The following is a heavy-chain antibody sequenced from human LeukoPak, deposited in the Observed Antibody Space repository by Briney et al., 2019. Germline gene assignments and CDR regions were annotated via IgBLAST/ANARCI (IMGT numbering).Heavy chain of an antibody. CDR3: ARAYGGYSYGSDH. CDR2: INPNSGDT. D-gene: IGHD5-18*01. CDR1: GYTFTGYY. J-gene: IGHJ4*02. Sequence: ASVKVSCKASGYTFTGYYMHWVRQAPGQGLEWMGRINPNSGDTNYAQKFQGRVTMTRDTSISTAYMELSRLRSDDTAVYYCARAYGGYSYGSDHWGQGTLVIVSS. V-gene: IGHV1-2*06.